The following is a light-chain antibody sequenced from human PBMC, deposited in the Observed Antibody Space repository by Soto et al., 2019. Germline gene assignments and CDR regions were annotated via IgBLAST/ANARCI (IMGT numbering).Light chain of an antibody. CDR3: QQYDSSRT. Sequence: EIVLTQSPGTLSLSPGERATLSCRASQSVDSRFLAWYQQKRGPAPRVLMYGASIRATGIPDMFSGSGSGTDFTLSIRRLEPEDFAVYYCQQYDSSRTFGQGTKVEMK. V-gene: IGKV3-20*01. CDR2: GAS. J-gene: IGKJ1*01. CDR1: QSVDSRF.